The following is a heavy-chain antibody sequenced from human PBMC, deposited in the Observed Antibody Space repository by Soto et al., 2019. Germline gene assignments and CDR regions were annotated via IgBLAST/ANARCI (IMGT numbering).Heavy chain of an antibody. CDR2: IWYDGSNK. D-gene: IGHD3-10*01. V-gene: IGHV3-33*01. Sequence: PGGSLRLSCAASGFTFSSYGMHWVRQAPGKGLEWVAVIWYDGSNKYYADSVKGRFTISRDNSKNTLYLQMNSLRAEDTAVYYCARDMWNYYGSGSSSYYYYGMDVWGQGTTVTVS. CDR1: GFTFSSYG. J-gene: IGHJ6*02. CDR3: ARDMWNYYGSGSSSYYYYGMDV.